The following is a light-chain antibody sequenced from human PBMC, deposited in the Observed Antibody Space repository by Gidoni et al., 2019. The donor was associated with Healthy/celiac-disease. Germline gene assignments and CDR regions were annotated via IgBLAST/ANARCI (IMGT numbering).Light chain of an antibody. J-gene: IGLJ3*02. V-gene: IGLV3-25*03. CDR3: QSADSSGTYRV. CDR1: ALPKQY. Sequence: SYELTQPPCVSVSPGQTARITCAGDALPKQYAYWYQQKPGQAPVMVIYKDSERPSGIPERFSGSSSGTTDTLTISGVQAEDEADYYCQSADSSGTYRVFGGGTKLTVL. CDR2: KDS.